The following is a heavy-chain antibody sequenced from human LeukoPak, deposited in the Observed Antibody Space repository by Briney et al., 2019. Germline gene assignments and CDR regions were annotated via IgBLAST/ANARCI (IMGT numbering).Heavy chain of an antibody. D-gene: IGHD1-26*01. CDR2: ISAYNGHK. CDR1: GYTFTSYG. Sequence: GASVKVSCKASGYTFTSYGISWVRQAPGQGLEWMGWISAYNGHKLYAQELQGRVTMTTDTSTSTAYMELRSLRSDDTAVYYCAREGGGSYRTMDFDYWGQGTLVTVSS. V-gene: IGHV1-18*01. J-gene: IGHJ4*02. CDR3: AREGGGSYRTMDFDY.